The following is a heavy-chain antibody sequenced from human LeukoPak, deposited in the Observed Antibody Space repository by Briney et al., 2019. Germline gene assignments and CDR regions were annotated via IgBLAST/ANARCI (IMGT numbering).Heavy chain of an antibody. V-gene: IGHV4-59*08. D-gene: IGHD3-22*01. Sequence: SETLSLTCSVSGGTLNSFYWSWIRQPPGKGLEWIGYVYYTGNTNYNPSLKSRVTISADTSKNQFSLKLSSVTAADTAVYYCAGRGGRRNSDSSGYYDYWGQGTLVTVSS. CDR2: VYYTGNT. CDR1: GGTLNSFY. CDR3: AGRGGRRNSDSSGYYDY. J-gene: IGHJ4*02.